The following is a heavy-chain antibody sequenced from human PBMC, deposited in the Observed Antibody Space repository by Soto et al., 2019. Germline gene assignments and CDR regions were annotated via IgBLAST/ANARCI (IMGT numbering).Heavy chain of an antibody. D-gene: IGHD6-13*01. J-gene: IGHJ4*02. CDR1: GFTFSSHA. CDR2: ISGSGGST. V-gene: IGHV3-23*01. CDR3: AKGTRAAAGTSYYFDY. Sequence: EVQLLESGGGLVQPGGSLRLSCAASGFTFSSHAMNWVRQAPGKGLEWVSGISGSGGSTFYAASVKGRFTISRDNSKNTQYLQMNSLRAEDTAVSYCAKGTRAAAGTSYYFDYWGQGTLVTVSS.